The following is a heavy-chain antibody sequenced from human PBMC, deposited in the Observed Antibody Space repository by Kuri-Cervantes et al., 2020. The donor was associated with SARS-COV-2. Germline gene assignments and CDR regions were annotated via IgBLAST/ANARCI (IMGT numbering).Heavy chain of an antibody. CDR3: TTDLEGYCSGGSCYSPFDY. V-gene: IGHV3-15*01. Sequence: GGSLRLSCAASGFTFSNAWMSWVRQAPGKGLEWVGRIKSKADGGTTDYAAPVKGRFTISRDDSKNTLYLQMNSLKTEDTAVYYCTTDLEGYCSGGSCYSPFDYWGQGTLVTVSS. D-gene: IGHD2-15*01. CDR1: GFTFSNAW. J-gene: IGHJ4*02. CDR2: IKSKADGGTT.